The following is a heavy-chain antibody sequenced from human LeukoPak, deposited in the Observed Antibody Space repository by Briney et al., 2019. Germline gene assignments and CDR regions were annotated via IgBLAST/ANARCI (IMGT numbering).Heavy chain of an antibody. D-gene: IGHD3-10*01. CDR2: MNPNSGNT. J-gene: IGHJ6*02. CDR3: ARGRSPGAYWVRGVFRVEYYYYYGMDV. CDR1: GYTFTSYD. V-gene: IGHV1-8*01. Sequence: ASVKVSCKASGYTFTSYDINSVRQATGHGLEWMGWMNPNSGNTGYAQKLQGRVTMTRNTSISTAYMELSSLRSEDTAVYYCARGRSPGAYWVRGVFRVEYYYYYGMDVWGQGTTVTVSS.